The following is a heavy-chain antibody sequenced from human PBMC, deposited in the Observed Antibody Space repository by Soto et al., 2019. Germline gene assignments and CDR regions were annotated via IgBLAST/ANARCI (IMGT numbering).Heavy chain of an antibody. D-gene: IGHD3-22*01. J-gene: IGHJ6*02. CDR1: GGSISSGGYY. CDR2: IYYSGST. V-gene: IGHV4-31*03. Sequence: SETLSLTCTVSGGSISSGGYYWSWIRQHPGKGLEWIGYIYYSGSTYYNPSLKSRVTVSVDTSKNQFSLKLSSVTAADTAVYYCARDGLDSSGYYPYYYYYGMDVWGQGTTVTVSS. CDR3: ARDGLDSSGYYPYYYYYGMDV.